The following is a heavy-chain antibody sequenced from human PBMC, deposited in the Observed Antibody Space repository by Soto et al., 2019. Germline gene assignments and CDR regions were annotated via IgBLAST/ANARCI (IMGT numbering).Heavy chain of an antibody. D-gene: IGHD2-15*01. J-gene: IGHJ6*02. CDR2: IIPIFGTA. CDR1: GGTFSSYA. Sequence: GASVKVPCKASGGTFSSYAISWVRQAPGQGLEWMGGIIPIFGTANYAQKFQGRVTITADESTSTAYMELSSLRSEDTAVYYCARDRGDCSGGSCYYYYYGMDVWGQGTTVTVSS. CDR3: ARDRGDCSGGSCYYYYYGMDV. V-gene: IGHV1-69*13.